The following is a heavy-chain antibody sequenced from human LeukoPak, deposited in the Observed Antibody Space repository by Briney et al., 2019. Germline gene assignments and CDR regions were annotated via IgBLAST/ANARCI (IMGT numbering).Heavy chain of an antibody. CDR3: ARDFKVDGSSGYYAFDI. Sequence: SETLSLTCTVSGGSISSYYWSWIRQPPGKGLEWIGYISYSGSATYNPSLKSRVTISVDTSKNQFSLKLTSVTAADTAIYYCARDFKVDGSSGYYAFDIWGQGTMVTVSP. V-gene: IGHV4-59*01. D-gene: IGHD3-22*01. CDR1: GGSISSYY. J-gene: IGHJ3*02. CDR2: ISYSGSA.